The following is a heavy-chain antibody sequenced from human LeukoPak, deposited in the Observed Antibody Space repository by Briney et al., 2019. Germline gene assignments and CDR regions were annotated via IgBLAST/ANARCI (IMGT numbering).Heavy chain of an antibody. CDR2: ISYDGGNK. CDR1: GFTFSSYG. Sequence: GGSLRLSCAASGFTFSSYGMHWVRQAPGKGLEWVAVISYDGGNKYYADSVKGRFTISRDNSKNTLYLQMNSLRAEDTAVYYCARDRGYSGYGPFYFDYWGQGTLVTVSS. V-gene: IGHV3-30*03. CDR3: ARDRGYSGYGPFYFDY. D-gene: IGHD5-12*01. J-gene: IGHJ4*02.